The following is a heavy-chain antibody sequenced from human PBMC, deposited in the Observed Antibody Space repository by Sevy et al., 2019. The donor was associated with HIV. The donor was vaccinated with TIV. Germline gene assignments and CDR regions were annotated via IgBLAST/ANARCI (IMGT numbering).Heavy chain of an antibody. CDR1: GFTFSQYG. D-gene: IGHD6-13*01. Sequence: GGSLRLSCAATGFTFSQYGMEWVRQAPGKGLEWVAFICYDGSTKYYADSVKGRFTISGDNSKNMLYLQMDSLRPEDTALYSCAKHRDTLAAAAYLDHWGQGTLVTVSS. CDR2: ICYDGSTK. J-gene: IGHJ4*02. V-gene: IGHV3-30*02. CDR3: AKHRDTLAAAAYLDH.